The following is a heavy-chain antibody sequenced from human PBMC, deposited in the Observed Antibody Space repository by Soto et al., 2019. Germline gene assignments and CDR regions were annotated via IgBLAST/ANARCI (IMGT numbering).Heavy chain of an antibody. CDR3: ASSSPTLGWSAVFDP. J-gene: IGHJ5*02. D-gene: IGHD3-3*01. CDR2: IYYSGSN. CDR1: GGSISSGGYY. Sequence: SETLSLTCTVSGGSISSGGYYWIWIRQHPGKGLQWIGNIYYSGSNYYNPSLNSRVTISLDTSKNQFSLKLSSVTAADTAVYYCASSSPTLGWSAVFDPWGQGTLVTVSS. V-gene: IGHV4-31*03.